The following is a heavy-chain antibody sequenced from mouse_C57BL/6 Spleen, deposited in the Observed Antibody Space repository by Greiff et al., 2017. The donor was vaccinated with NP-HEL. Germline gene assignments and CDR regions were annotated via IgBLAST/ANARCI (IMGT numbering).Heavy chain of an antibody. Sequence: EVQGVESGGGLVKPGGSLKLSCAASGFTFSDYGMHWVRQAPEKGLEWVAYISSGSSTIYYADTVKGRFTISRDNAKNTLFLQMTSLGSEDTAMYYCARPDDYDGTRFAYWGQGTLVTVSA. CDR3: ARPDDYDGTRFAY. CDR1: GFTFSDYG. V-gene: IGHV5-17*01. CDR2: ISSGSSTI. J-gene: IGHJ3*01. D-gene: IGHD2-4*01.